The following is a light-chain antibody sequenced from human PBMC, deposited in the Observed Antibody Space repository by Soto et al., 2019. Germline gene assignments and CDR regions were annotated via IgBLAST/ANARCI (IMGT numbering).Light chain of an antibody. V-gene: IGKV3-11*01. CDR2: DAS. CDR3: QQSYTSPVT. Sequence: ESVLAQSPPTPSLSPGERATPSCRASQSVSRYLAWYQQKHGQAPRLFIYDASNRATGIPARFSGGVSGTDGTITISSLKTEDGCTYYCQQSYTSPVTFGGGTKVDIK. J-gene: IGKJ4*01. CDR1: QSVSRY.